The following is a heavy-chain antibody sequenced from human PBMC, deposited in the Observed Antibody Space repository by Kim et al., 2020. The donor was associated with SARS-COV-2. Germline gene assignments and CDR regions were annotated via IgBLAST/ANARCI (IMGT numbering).Heavy chain of an antibody. CDR1: GGSISSYY. CDR2: IYYSGST. D-gene: IGHD6-13*01. V-gene: IGHV4-59*01. J-gene: IGHJ4*02. CDR3: ARGGSSWYGGGDY. Sequence: SETLSLTCTVSGGSISSYYWSWIRQPPGKGLEWIGYIYYSGSTNYNPSLKSRVTISVDTSKNQFSLKLSSVTAADTAVYYCARGGSSWYGGGDYWGQGTLVTVSS.